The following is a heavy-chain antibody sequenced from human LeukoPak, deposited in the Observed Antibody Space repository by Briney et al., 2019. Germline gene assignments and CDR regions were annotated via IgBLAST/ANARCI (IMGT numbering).Heavy chain of an antibody. V-gene: IGHV1-18*01. D-gene: IGHD2-2*01. J-gene: IGHJ4*02. Sequence: ASVKVSCKASGYTFTSYGISWVRQAPGQGLEWMGWISAYNGNTNYAQKLQGRVTMTTDTSTSTAYMELRSLRSDDTAVYYCGRVGYCSSTSCTYFDYWGQGTLVTVSS. CDR1: GYTFTSYG. CDR3: GRVGYCSSTSCTYFDY. CDR2: ISAYNGNT.